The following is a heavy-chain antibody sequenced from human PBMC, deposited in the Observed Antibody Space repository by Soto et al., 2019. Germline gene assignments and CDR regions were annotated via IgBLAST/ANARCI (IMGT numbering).Heavy chain of an antibody. V-gene: IGHV5-10-1*01. D-gene: IGHD3-3*02. CDR1: GYNFTTFW. Sequence: PGASLKISCKASGYNFTTFWNSWMRQVPGKGLEWMGRIDPSDSYSNYSPSFQGHITISADKSINTAYLHFSNLKASDTAVYYCARHFPLPTDLQFYYYYYYGVDVWGHGTAVTVSS. J-gene: IGHJ6*02. CDR3: ARHFPLPTDLQFYYYYYYGVDV. CDR2: IDPSDSYS.